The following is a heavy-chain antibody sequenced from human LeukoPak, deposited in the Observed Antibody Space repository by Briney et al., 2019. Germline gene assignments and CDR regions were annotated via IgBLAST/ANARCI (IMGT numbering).Heavy chain of an antibody. V-gene: IGHV3-23*01. CDR1: GFTFSSYA. J-gene: IGHJ4*02. Sequence: TGGSLRLSCAASGFTFSSYAMSWVRQAPGKGLEWVSAISGSGGSTYYADSVKDRFTISRDNSKNTLYLQMNSLRAEDTAVYYCAKDPTVVTPGFDYWGQGTLVTVSS. CDR3: AKDPTVVTPGFDY. D-gene: IGHD4-23*01. CDR2: ISGSGGST.